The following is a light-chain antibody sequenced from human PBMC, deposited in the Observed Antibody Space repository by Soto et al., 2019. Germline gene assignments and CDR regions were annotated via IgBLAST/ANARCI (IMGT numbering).Light chain of an antibody. CDR1: SSNIGAGYD. V-gene: IGLV1-40*01. Sequence: QPVLTQPPSVSGAPGQRVTISCTGSSSNIGAGYDVHWYQQLPGTAPKLLIYGNSNRPSGVPDRFSGSKSGTSASLAITGLQAEDEADYYCQSSDSSLGGAIFGGGTKLTVL. CDR3: QSSDSSLGGAI. CDR2: GNS. J-gene: IGLJ2*01.